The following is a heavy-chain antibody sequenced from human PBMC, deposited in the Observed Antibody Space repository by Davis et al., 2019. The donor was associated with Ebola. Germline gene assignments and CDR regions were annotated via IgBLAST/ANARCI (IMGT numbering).Heavy chain of an antibody. J-gene: IGHJ6*02. CDR1: GFTFDDYA. D-gene: IGHD2-2*01. Sequence: GGSLRLSCAASGFTFDDYAMHWVRQAPGKGLEWVSGISWNSGSIGYADSVKGRFTISRDNAKNSLYLQMNSLRAEDTAVYYCAKTTDIVVVPAAMGYYYGMDVWGQGTTVTVSS. CDR3: AKTTDIVVVPAAMGYYYGMDV. V-gene: IGHV3-9*01. CDR2: ISWNSGSI.